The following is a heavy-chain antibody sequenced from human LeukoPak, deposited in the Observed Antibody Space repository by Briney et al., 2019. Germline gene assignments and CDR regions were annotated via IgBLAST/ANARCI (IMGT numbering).Heavy chain of an antibody. CDR1: GFTFSSYA. Sequence: GGSLRLSCAASGFTFSSYAMSWVRQAPGRGLEWVSAISGSGGTTYYADSVKGRFTISRDNSKNTLYLQMNSLRAEDTAVYYCAKVILTGYYFFDYWGQGTLVTVSS. CDR2: ISGSGGTT. V-gene: IGHV3-23*01. D-gene: IGHD3-9*01. J-gene: IGHJ4*02. CDR3: AKVILTGYYFFDY.